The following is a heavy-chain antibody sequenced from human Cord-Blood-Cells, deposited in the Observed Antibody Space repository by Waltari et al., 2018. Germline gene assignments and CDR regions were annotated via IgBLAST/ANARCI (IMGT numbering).Heavy chain of an antibody. CDR2: TNPSGGNT. J-gene: IGHJ4*02. CDR3: ARGCSSTSCYENLDY. V-gene: IGHV1-8*01. CDR1: GYTFTSYD. Sequence: QVQLVQSGAEVKKPGASVKVSCKASGYTFTSYDINWVRQATGQGLELMGWTNPSGGNTGYAQKFQGRVTMNRNTSISTAYMELSSLRSEDTAVYYCARGCSSTSCYENLDYWGQGTLVTVSS. D-gene: IGHD2-2*01.